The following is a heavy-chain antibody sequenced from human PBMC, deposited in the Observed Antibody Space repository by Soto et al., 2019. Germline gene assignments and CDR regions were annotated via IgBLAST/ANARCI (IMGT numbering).Heavy chain of an antibody. CDR2: ISAYNGNT. CDR1: GYTFTSYG. V-gene: IGHV1-18*01. Sequence: QVQLVQSGAEVKKPGASVKVSCKASGYTFTSYGISWVRQAPGQGLEWMGWISAYNGNTNYAQKLQGRVTMTTDTPTSTAYMEPRSLRSDDTAVYYCARDRELLWFGEPRFDYWGQGTLVTVSS. D-gene: IGHD3-10*01. J-gene: IGHJ4*02. CDR3: ARDRELLWFGEPRFDY.